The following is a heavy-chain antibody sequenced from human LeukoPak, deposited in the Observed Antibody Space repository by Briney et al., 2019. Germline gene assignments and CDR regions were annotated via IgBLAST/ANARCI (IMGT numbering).Heavy chain of an antibody. CDR2: IIPIFGSA. CDR1: GGTFSSYA. J-gene: IGHJ6*03. D-gene: IGHD2-2*01. V-gene: IGHV1-69*05. Sequence: GASVKVSCKASGGTFSSYAISWVRQAPGQGLEWMGGIIPIFGSANYAQMFQGRVTITTDESTSTAYMELSSLRSEGTAVYYCARGRRNCSSTSCYNSRGYYYYMDVWGKGTTVTVSS. CDR3: ARGRRNCSSTSCYNSRGYYYYMDV.